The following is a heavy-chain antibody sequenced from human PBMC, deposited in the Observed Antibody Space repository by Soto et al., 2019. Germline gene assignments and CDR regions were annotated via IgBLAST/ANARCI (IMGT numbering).Heavy chain of an antibody. D-gene: IGHD6-19*01. CDR2: IWYDGSSK. CDR3: AREGAVAGSQDF. V-gene: IGHV3-33*01. J-gene: IGHJ4*02. CDR1: GFMFSDYG. Sequence: GGSLRLSCAASGFMFSDYGMHWVRQAPGKGLEWVAIIWYDGSSKYYSDSVKGRFTISRDNSNNTLYLQMNSLRVEDTAVYFCAREGAVAGSQDFWGQGTLVTVSS.